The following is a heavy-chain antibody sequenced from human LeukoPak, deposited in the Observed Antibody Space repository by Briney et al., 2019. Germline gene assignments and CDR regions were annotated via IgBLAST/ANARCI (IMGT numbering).Heavy chain of an antibody. V-gene: IGHV4-39*01. J-gene: IGHJ4*02. Sequence: SETLSLTCTVSGGSISSSSYYWGWIRRPPGKGLEWIGSIYYSGSTYYNPSLKSRVTISVDTSKNQFSLKLSSVTAADTAVYYCARLYGDYVANDYWGQGTLVTVSS. CDR3: ARLYGDYVANDY. D-gene: IGHD4-17*01. CDR2: IYYSGST. CDR1: GGSISSSSYY.